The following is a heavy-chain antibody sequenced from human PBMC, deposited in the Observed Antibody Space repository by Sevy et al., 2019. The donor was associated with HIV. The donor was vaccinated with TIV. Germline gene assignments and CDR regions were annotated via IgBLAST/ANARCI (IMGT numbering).Heavy chain of an antibody. V-gene: IGHV4-39*01. CDR1: GDSISSDTYY. CDR3: ARHIKSYCGRTTCYPYYFDF. Sequence: SETLSLTCIVSGDSISSDTYYWGWIRQTPGKGLEWIGSIYYSGNTYDNPSLKRRVTISVDTSQNHFSLKLNSVTATDTAVYHCARHIKSYCGRTTCYPYYFDFWGQGTLVTVSS. CDR2: IYYSGNT. D-gene: IGHD2-2*01. J-gene: IGHJ4*02.